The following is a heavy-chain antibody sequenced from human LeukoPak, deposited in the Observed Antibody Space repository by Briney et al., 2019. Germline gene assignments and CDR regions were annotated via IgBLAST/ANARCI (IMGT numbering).Heavy chain of an antibody. D-gene: IGHD6-6*01. Sequence: ASVKVSCKASGGTFTSYDINWVRQATGQGLEWMGWMNPNSGNTGYAQKFQGRVTITRNTSISTAYMELSSLRSEDTAVYYCARGRGAARPYDYWGQGTLVTVSS. V-gene: IGHV1-8*03. J-gene: IGHJ4*02. CDR3: ARGRGAARPYDY. CDR1: GGTFTSYD. CDR2: MNPNSGNT.